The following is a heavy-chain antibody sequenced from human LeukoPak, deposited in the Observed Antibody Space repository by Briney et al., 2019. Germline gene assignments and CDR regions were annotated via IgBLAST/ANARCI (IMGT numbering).Heavy chain of an antibody. CDR1: GGSISSYY. D-gene: IGHD1-7*01. CDR3: ARLYGNYQNYFDY. V-gene: IGHV4-59*12. CDR2: IYYSGST. Sequence: SETLSLTCTVSGGSISSYYWSWIRQPPGKGLEWIGSIYYSGSTYYNPSLKSRVTISVDTSKNQFSLKLRSVTAADTAVYYCARLYGNYQNYFDYWGQGTLVTVSS. J-gene: IGHJ4*02.